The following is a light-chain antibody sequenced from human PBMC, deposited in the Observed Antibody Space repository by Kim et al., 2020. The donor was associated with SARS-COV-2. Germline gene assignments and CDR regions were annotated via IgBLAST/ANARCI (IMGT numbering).Light chain of an antibody. J-gene: IGKJ5*01. CDR1: QSVSSY. Sequence: EIVLTQSPATLSLSLGERATLSCSASQSVSSYLAWFQQKPGQAPRLLIYGASNRATGIPARFSGSGSGTDFTLTISSLEPEDFAVYYCQQSSSWPITFGQGTRLEIK. V-gene: IGKV3-11*01. CDR3: QQSSSWPIT. CDR2: GAS.